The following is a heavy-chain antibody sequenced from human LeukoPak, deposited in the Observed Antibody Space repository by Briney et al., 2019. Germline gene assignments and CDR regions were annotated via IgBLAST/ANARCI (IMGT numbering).Heavy chain of an antibody. CDR1: GVPFSNYY. D-gene: IGHD6-19*01. J-gene: IGHJ4*02. CDR2: INHSGYT. V-gene: IGHV4-34*01. CDR3: TRAVAGHPD. Sequence: PSETLSLICAVSGVPFSNYYWSWVRQSPRQGLEWIGEINHSGYTNYNPSLKSRVTMSIDTSKNQFSLILTSVTAADAGVYYCTRAVAGHPDCGQGTLVTVSS.